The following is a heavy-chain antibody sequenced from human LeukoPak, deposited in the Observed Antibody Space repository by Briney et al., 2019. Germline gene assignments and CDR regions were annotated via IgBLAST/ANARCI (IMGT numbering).Heavy chain of an antibody. J-gene: IGHJ6*03. CDR3: ARGRGRIAAALKRHYYYYMDV. CDR2: INHSGST. CDR1: GASISGSRYY. V-gene: IGHV4-39*07. D-gene: IGHD6-13*01. Sequence: SETLSLTCTVSGASISGSRYYWGWIRQPPGKGLEWIGEINHSGSTNYNPSLKSRVTISVDTSKNQFSLKLSSVTAADTAVYYCARGRGRIAAALKRHYYYYMDVWGKGTTVTVSS.